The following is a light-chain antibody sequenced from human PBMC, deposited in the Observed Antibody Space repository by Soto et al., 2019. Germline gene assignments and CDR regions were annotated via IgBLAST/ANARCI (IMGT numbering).Light chain of an antibody. Sequence: DIVLTQSPVTLSLSPGERATLSCRASQSVSSKYLAWYQQKPGQAPRFLIYAASSRATGIPDRFSGSGSGTDFTLTISRLEPEDFAVYYCQHYGSSPPITFGQGTRLEIK. CDR2: AAS. V-gene: IGKV3-20*01. CDR3: QHYGSSPPIT. J-gene: IGKJ5*01. CDR1: QSVSSKY.